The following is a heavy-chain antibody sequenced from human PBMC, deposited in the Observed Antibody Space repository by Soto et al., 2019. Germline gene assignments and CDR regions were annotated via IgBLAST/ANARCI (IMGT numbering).Heavy chain of an antibody. CDR2: ISSSGSTI. V-gene: IGHV3-11*01. CDR1: GFTFGDYY. Sequence: QVQLVESGGGLVKPGGSLRLSCAASGFTFGDYYMSWIRQAPGKGLEWVSYISSSGSTIYYADSVKGRFTISRDNAKNSLYLQMNSLRAEDTAVYYCARRDSSGWYRANCFDPWGQGTLVTVSS. D-gene: IGHD6-19*01. CDR3: ARRDSSGWYRANCFDP. J-gene: IGHJ5*02.